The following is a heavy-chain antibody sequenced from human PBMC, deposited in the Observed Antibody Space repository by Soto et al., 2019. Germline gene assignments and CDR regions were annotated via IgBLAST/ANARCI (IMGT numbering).Heavy chain of an antibody. CDR1: GFTFNAYA. J-gene: IGHJ5*02. Sequence: EVQLLESGGGLVQPGGSLRLSCAASGFTFNAYAMTWVRQAPGKGLVWVSCVGGSGGNTCYAHSVKGRFTISRDKFKNKLDLEMNRPGAEDAAVYYCASVAADDVTPHDAWGQGTLVTVSS. V-gene: IGHV3-23*01. CDR3: ASVAADDVTPHDA. D-gene: IGHD1-1*01. CDR2: VGGSGGNT.